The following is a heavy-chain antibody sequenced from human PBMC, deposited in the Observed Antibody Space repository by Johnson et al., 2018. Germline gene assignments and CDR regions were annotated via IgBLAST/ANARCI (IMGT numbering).Heavy chain of an antibody. CDR1: GFTFSTYA. CDR2: FSGGDGSA. D-gene: IGHD6-19*01. Sequence: EVQLLETGGGLVQPGGSLRLSCAASGFTFSTYAMSWVRQAPGKGLEWVSAFSGGDGSAYYADSVTGRFTISRDNSKNTLYLHLKSLTTEDTAVYYCARFNSGWNAFDIWGQGTMVTVS. CDR3: ARFNSGWNAFDI. J-gene: IGHJ3*02. V-gene: IGHV3-23*01.